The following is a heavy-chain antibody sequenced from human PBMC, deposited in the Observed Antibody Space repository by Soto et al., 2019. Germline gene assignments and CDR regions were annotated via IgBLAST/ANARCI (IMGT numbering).Heavy chain of an antibody. J-gene: IGHJ6*02. CDR3: ASRGEDTAMVYYYYYGMDV. CDR2: IYHSGST. D-gene: IGHD5-18*01. CDR1: GGSISSSNW. Sequence: SETLSLTCAVSGGSISSSNWWSWVRQSPGKGLEWIGEIYHSGSTNYNPSLKSRVTISVDKSKNQFSLKLSSVTAADTAVYYCASRGEDTAMVYYYYYGMDVWGQGTTVTVSS. V-gene: IGHV4-4*02.